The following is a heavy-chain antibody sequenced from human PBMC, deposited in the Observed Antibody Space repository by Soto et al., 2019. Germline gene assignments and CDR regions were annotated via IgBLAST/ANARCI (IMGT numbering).Heavy chain of an antibody. CDR3: ARDGPYYYGSGSYYNGPSGYFDY. J-gene: IGHJ4*02. D-gene: IGHD3-10*01. CDR1: GFTFNTNG. V-gene: IGHV3-30*02. CDR2: IWYDGSNQ. Sequence: GGSLRLSCATSGFTFNTNGMHWVRQAPGKGLEWVAFIWYDGSNQYYTDSVKGRFTISRDDSTNTLFLQMNSLRAEDTAVYYCARDGPYYYGSGSYYNGPSGYFDYWGQGTLVTVSS.